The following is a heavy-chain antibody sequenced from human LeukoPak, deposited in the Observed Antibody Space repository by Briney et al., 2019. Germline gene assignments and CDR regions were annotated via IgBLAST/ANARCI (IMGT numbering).Heavy chain of an antibody. CDR1: GGSISSYY. CDR3: ARHLHSGAIDY. D-gene: IGHD2-15*01. V-gene: IGHV4-59*08. CDR2: IYYSGST. J-gene: IGHJ4*02. Sequence: SETLSLTCTVSGGSISSYYWSWIRQPPGKGLEWIGYIYYSGSTNYNPSLKSRVTISVDTSKNQFSLKLSSVTAADTAVYYCARHLHSGAIDYWGQGTLVTVSS.